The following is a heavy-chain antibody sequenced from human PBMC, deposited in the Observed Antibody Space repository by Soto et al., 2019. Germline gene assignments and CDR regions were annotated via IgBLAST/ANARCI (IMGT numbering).Heavy chain of an antibody. J-gene: IGHJ6*02. Sequence: QVQLVQSGAEVKKPGSSVKVSCKASGGTFSSYAISWVRQAPGHGLEWMGGIIPIFGTANYAQKFQGRVTITADESTRTAYMELSSLRSEDTAVYYCARRGGIAAAGTGYYYGMDVWGQGTTVTVSS. D-gene: IGHD6-13*01. CDR3: ARRGGIAAAGTGYYYGMDV. CDR1: GGTFSSYA. CDR2: IIPIFGTA. V-gene: IGHV1-69*01.